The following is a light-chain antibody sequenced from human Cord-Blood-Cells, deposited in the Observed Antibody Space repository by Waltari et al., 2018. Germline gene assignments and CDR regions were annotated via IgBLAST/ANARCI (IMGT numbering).Light chain of an antibody. CDR3: QQYNNWPYT. CDR2: GAS. J-gene: IGKJ2*01. Sequence: EIVMTQAPATLSVSTGERATLSCRASQRVSRNLAWYQQKPGQAPRLLIYGASTRATGIPARFSGSGSGTEFTLTISSLQSEDFAVYYCQQYNNWPYTFGQGTKLEIK. CDR1: QRVSRN. V-gene: IGKV3-15*01.